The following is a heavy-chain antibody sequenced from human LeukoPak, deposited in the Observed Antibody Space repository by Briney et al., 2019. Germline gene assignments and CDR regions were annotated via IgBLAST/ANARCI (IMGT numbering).Heavy chain of an antibody. Sequence: ASVEVSCKASGYTFTSYYMHWVRQAPGQGLEWMGTINPSGGSTSYAQKFQGRVTMTRDTSTSTVYMELSSLRSEDTAVYYCARDYYDSSGYYSHAPDAFDIWGQGTMVTVSS. J-gene: IGHJ3*02. D-gene: IGHD3-22*01. CDR2: INPSGGST. CDR1: GYTFTSYY. V-gene: IGHV1-46*01. CDR3: ARDYYDSSGYYSHAPDAFDI.